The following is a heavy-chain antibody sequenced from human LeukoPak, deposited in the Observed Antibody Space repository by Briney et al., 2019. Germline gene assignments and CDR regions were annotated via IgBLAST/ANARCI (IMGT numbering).Heavy chain of an antibody. D-gene: IGHD3-22*01. Sequence: PGGSLRLSCAASGFTFSSYAMSWVRQAPGKGLEWVSNISGSGGSTYYADSVRGRFTISRDNSKNTVFLQMNSLRAEDTAVYYCAKTGLTGSYYDSTGYRDYWGQGTLVTASS. CDR2: ISGSGGST. J-gene: IGHJ4*02. V-gene: IGHV3-23*01. CDR1: GFTFSSYA. CDR3: AKTGLTGSYYDSTGYRDY.